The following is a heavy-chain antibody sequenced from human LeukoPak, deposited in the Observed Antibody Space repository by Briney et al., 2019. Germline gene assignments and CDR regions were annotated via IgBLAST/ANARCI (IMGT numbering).Heavy chain of an antibody. CDR3: ARSSIVVLPAALKVYYYYMDV. CDR2: IYYSGST. Sequence: SETLSLTCTVSGGSISSYYWSWIRQPPGKGLEWIGYIYYSGSTNYNPSLKSRVTISVDTSKNQFFLKLSSVTAADTAVYYCARSSIVVLPAALKVYYYYMDVWGKGTTVTVSS. V-gene: IGHV4-59*12. J-gene: IGHJ6*03. D-gene: IGHD2-2*01. CDR1: GGSISSYY.